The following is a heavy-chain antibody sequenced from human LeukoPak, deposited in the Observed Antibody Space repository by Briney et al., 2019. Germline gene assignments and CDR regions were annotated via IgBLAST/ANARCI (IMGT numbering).Heavy chain of an antibody. D-gene: IGHD2-2*01. Sequence: SVKVSCKASGGTFSSYAISWVRQAPGQGLEWMGGIIPIFGTANYAQKFQGRVTITADKSTSTAYMELSSLRSEDTAVYYCARGSEDIVVVPAATVYIWFDPWGQGTLVTVSS. J-gene: IGHJ5*02. CDR1: GGTFSSYA. CDR3: ARGSEDIVVVPAATVYIWFDP. V-gene: IGHV1-69*06. CDR2: IIPIFGTA.